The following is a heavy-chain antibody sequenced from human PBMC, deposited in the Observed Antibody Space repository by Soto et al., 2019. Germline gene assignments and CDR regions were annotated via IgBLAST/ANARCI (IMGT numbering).Heavy chain of an antibody. J-gene: IGHJ6*02. D-gene: IGHD6-13*01. V-gene: IGHV1-69*13. CDR2: IIPIFGTA. CDR1: GGTFSSYA. CDR3: ARYSSSWYSLGMDV. Sequence: ASVKVSCKASGGTFSSYAISWVRQAPGQGLEWMGGIIPIFGTANYAQKFQGRVTITADESTSTAYMELSSLRSEDTAVYYCARYSSSWYSLGMDVWGQGTTVTVSS.